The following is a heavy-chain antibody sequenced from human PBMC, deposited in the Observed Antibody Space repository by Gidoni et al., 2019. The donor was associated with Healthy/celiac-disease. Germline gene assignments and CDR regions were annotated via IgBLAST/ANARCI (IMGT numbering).Heavy chain of an antibody. CDR1: GFPFRSSA. J-gene: IGHJ2*01. Sequence: EVQLVESGGGLVQPGGSLRLSCSASGFPFRSSALHWVRQAPGKGLEYVSAISSNGGSTYYADTVKGRFTISRDNSKNTLYLQMSSLRAEDTAVYYCVKTAVVVPAANGGWYFDLWGRGTLVTVSS. V-gene: IGHV3-64D*06. D-gene: IGHD2-2*01. CDR3: VKTAVVVPAANGGWYFDL. CDR2: ISSNGGST.